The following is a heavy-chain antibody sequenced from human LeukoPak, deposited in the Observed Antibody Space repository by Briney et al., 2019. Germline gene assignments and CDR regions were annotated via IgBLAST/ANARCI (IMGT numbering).Heavy chain of an antibody. D-gene: IGHD6-6*01. J-gene: IGHJ3*01. CDR2: INLKSGGT. CDR1: GYTFTDYY. CDR3: ARDDGRSSENAFDV. Sequence: VSVKVSCKSSGYTFTDYYMHWVRQAPGQGLEWMGWINLKSGGTKYAQKFQGRVTMTRDTSISTVYMELSRLTSDDTGVYYCARDDGRSSENAFDVWGQGTMVTVSS. V-gene: IGHV1-2*02.